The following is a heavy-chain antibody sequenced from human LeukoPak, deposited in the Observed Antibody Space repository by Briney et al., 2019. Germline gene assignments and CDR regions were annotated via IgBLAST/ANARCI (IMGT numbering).Heavy chain of an antibody. V-gene: IGHV3-23*01. J-gene: IGHJ4*02. CDR3: AKARLTYCSSTSCAADY. Sequence: PGGSLRLSCAGSGFTFHIYAMTWVRQAPGKGLEWVSGISGGGGNTYYADSVKGRFTISRDNSKNTLHLQMNSLRAEDTAVYYCAKARLTYCSSTSCAADYWGQGTLVTVSS. D-gene: IGHD2-2*01. CDR2: ISGGGGNT. CDR1: GFTFHIYA.